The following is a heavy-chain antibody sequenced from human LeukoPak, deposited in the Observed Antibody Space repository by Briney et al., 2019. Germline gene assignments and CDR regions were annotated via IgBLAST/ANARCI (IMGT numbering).Heavy chain of an antibody. D-gene: IGHD3-10*01. V-gene: IGHV3-30*02. J-gene: IGHJ4*02. CDR1: GFTFSSYG. Sequence: GGSLRLSCAASGFTFSSYGMHWVRQAPGKGLEWVAFIRYDGSNKYYADSVKGRFTISRDNYKNTLYLQMNSLRAEDTAVYYCAKSVTTMVRWYFDCWGQGPLVTVSS. CDR3: AKSVTTMVRWYFDC. CDR2: IRYDGSNK.